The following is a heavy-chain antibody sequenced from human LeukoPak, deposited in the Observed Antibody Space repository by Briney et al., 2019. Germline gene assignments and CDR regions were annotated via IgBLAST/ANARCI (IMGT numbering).Heavy chain of an antibody. V-gene: IGHV3-23*01. CDR3: AKDPNPFYDFWSVYK. D-gene: IGHD3-3*01. CDR1: GFTFTGHT. Sequence: GGSLRLSCAASGFTFTGHTMTWLRQAPGKGLEWVSIIGGRDDRTYYADSVKGRFTISRDNSKNILYLQMNSLRAEDTSVNYCAKDPNPFYDFWSVYKWGQGTLVTVSS. J-gene: IGHJ4*01. CDR2: IGGRDDRT.